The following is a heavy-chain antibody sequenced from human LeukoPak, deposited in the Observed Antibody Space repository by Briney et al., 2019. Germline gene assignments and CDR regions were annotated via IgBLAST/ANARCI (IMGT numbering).Heavy chain of an antibody. D-gene: IGHD2-8*01. J-gene: IGHJ4*02. CDR3: ARVGGFVLWEVYFDY. CDR2: ISAYNGNT. Sequence: ASVKVSCKASGYTFTSYGISWVRQAPGQGLEWMGWISAYNGNTNYAQKLQGRVTMTTDTSTSTAYMELRSLRSDDTAVYYCARVGGFVLWEVYFDYWGQGILVTVSS. CDR1: GYTFTSYG. V-gene: IGHV1-18*01.